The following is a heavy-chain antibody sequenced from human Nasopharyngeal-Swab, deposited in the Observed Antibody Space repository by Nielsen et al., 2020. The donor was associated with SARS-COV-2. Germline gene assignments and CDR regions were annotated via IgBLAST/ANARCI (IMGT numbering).Heavy chain of an antibody. J-gene: IGHJ4*02. CDR1: GFTFSSYA. CDR3: ASMYYYDSSGYYHLMDYFDY. D-gene: IGHD3-22*01. Sequence: GESLKISCAASGFTFSSYAMHWVRQAPGKGLEWVAVISYDGSNKYYADSVKGRFTISRDNSKNTLYLQMNSLRAEDTAVYYCASMYYYDSSGYYHLMDYFDYWGQGTLVTVSS. CDR2: ISYDGSNK. V-gene: IGHV3-30*04.